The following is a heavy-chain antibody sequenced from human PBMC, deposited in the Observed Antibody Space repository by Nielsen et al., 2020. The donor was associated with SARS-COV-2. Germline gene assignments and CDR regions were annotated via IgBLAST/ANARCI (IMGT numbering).Heavy chain of an antibody. J-gene: IGHJ4*02. CDR2: IYHSGRS. Sequence: SATLSLTCTVSGYSISCGYYWGWIRQPPGKGLEWIGSIYHSGRSYYNPSLKSRVTISVGTSKNQFSLKLSSETAADTAVDYCARQMPTTLDSWGQGTLFTVSS. CDR1: GYSISCGYY. D-gene: IGHD5-24*01. CDR3: ARQMPTTLDS. V-gene: IGHV4-38-2*02.